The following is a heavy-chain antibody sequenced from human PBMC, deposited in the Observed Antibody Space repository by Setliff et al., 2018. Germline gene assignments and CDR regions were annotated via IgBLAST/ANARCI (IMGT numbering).Heavy chain of an antibody. Sequence: SETLSLTCAVYGGSFSGFYWSWIRQPPGKGLEWIGEINHSGSINYNPSLKSRVTISVDTSKNQFSLKLSSVTAADTAVYYCARIGHFDFWRGFGVGAFDLWGHGSVVTVSS. CDR3: ARIGHFDFWRGFGVGAFDL. D-gene: IGHD3-3*01. V-gene: IGHV4-34*01. CDR2: INHSGSI. J-gene: IGHJ3*01. CDR1: GGSFSGFY.